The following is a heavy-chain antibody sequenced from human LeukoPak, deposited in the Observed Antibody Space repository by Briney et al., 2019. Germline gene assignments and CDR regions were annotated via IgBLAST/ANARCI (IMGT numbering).Heavy chain of an antibody. Sequence: ASVKVSCKASGYTFTSYDINWVRQATGQGLEWMGWMNPNSGNTGYAQKFQGRVTMTRNTSISTAYMGLSSLRSEDTAVYYCASGGQLPINDAFDIWGQGTMVTVSS. J-gene: IGHJ3*02. CDR3: ASGGQLPINDAFDI. CDR2: MNPNSGNT. V-gene: IGHV1-8*01. D-gene: IGHD2-2*01. CDR1: GYTFTSYD.